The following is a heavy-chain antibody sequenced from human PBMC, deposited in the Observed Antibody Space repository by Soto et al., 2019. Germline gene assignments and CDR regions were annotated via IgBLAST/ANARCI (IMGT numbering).Heavy chain of an antibody. Sequence: QLHLHESGPGLVKTSETLSLSCSVSGDSITRSGFYWALIRRPPGKELEWIGSMYHTGSTYYKPSLEGRLTMSVDTSNSQFSLRLTSMTAADAGVYFCARVRGGDTHVFDFWGQGARVTVSS. CDR2: MYHTGST. CDR1: GDSITRSGFY. V-gene: IGHV4-39*01. CDR3: ARVRGGDTHVFDF. J-gene: IGHJ4*02. D-gene: IGHD3-10*01.